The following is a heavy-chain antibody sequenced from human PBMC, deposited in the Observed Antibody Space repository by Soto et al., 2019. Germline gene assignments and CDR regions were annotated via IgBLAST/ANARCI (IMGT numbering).Heavy chain of an antibody. D-gene: IGHD1-7*01. CDR2: INHSGST. CDR1: GGSFSGYY. CDR3: TRGPTGTSSTYHFYYYMNV. J-gene: IGHJ6*03. Sequence: SETLSLTCAVYGGSFSGYYWSWIRQPPGKGMEWNGEINHSGSTNYNPSLKSRETISVDTSKNQFTQKLSSMTAANTAENYCTRGPTGTSSTYHFYYYMNVWRKGTTDTVSS. V-gene: IGHV4-34*01.